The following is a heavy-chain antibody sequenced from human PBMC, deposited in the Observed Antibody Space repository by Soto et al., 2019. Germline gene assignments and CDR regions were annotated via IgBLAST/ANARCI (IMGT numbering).Heavy chain of an antibody. CDR2: INSVNDHT. J-gene: IGHJ6*02. CDR1: GYSFSTHA. CDR3: ATRGGGFGDLLFYRYYDMDV. D-gene: IGHD3-9*01. V-gene: IGHV1-3*01. Sequence: GASVKVSCKASGYSFSTHAMHWVRQAPGQGLEWVGWINSVNDHTIYSEKFQGRVTITSDTSATTAYMELSSLTSEDTAVYHCATRGGGFGDLLFYRYYDMDVWGLGTTVTVSS.